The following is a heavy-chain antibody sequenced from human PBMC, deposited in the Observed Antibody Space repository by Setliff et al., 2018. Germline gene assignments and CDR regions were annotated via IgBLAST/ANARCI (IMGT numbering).Heavy chain of an antibody. CDR1: GFNFSNYE. Sequence: PGGSLRLSCSGSGFNFSNYEINWVRQAPGKGLEWISYISSIGRLIHYADSVKGRFTVFRGNAGNSVHLQMNNLRVDDSAIYYCANPPIRQYNYYMDVWGKGPTVTVSS. D-gene: IGHD1-20*01. V-gene: IGHV3-48*03. CDR3: ANPPIRQYNYYMDV. J-gene: IGHJ6*04. CDR2: ISSIGRLI.